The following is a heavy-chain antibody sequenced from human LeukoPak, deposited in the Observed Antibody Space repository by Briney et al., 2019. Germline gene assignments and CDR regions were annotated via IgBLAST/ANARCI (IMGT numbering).Heavy chain of an antibody. J-gene: IGHJ4*02. CDR1: GYSFTSYW. V-gene: IGHV5-51*01. CDR3: ARHLDGYNPFDY. Sequence: GESLKISCKASGYSFTSYWIVWVRQMPGKGPECMGIIYPGHSDTRYSPSFQGQVTISADESSNTAYLQWSSLKASDTAIYYCARHLDGYNPFDYWGQGTLVTVSS. D-gene: IGHD5-24*01. CDR2: IYPGHSDT.